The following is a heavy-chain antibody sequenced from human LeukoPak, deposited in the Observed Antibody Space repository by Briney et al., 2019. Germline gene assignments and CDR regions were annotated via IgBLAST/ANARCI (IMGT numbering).Heavy chain of an antibody. CDR2: IYHSGNT. V-gene: IGHV4-38-2*02. D-gene: IGHD3-10*01. CDR3: ASNLYGSGNYFAY. Sequence: SETLSLTCTVSGYSISSGYYWGWIRQPPGKGLEWIAIIYHSGNTYYNPSLKSRVTISVDTSKNQFSLKLSSVTAADTAVYYCASNLYGSGNYFAYWGQGALVTVSS. J-gene: IGHJ4*02. CDR1: GYSISSGYY.